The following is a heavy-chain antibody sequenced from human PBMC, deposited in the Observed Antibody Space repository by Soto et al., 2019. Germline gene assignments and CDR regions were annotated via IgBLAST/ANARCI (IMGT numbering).Heavy chain of an antibody. J-gene: IGHJ5*02. CDR2: IIPIFGTA. CDR3: ARDYGQYSSSPNWFDP. CDR1: GGTFSSYA. D-gene: IGHD6-6*01. Sequence: QVQLVQSGAEVKKPGSSVKVSCKASGGTFSSYAISWVRQAPGQGLEWMGGIIPIFGTANYAQKFQGRVTITADESTRTAYMELSSLRSEDTAVYYCARDYGQYSSSPNWFDPWGQGTLVTVSS. V-gene: IGHV1-69*01.